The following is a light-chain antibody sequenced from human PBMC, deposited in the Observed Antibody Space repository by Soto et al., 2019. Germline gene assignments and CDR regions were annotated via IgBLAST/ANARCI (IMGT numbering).Light chain of an antibody. CDR2: GAS. J-gene: IGKJ4*01. CDR3: QQYGSSPLT. Sequence: EIVLTQSPGILSLSPGERASLSCGASQSISSSFLAWYQQKPGQAPRLLISGASTGAAGIPARFSGSGSGTDFTLTISRLEPEDFAVYYCQQYGSSPLTFGGGTKVDIK. CDR1: QSISSSF. V-gene: IGKV3-20*01.